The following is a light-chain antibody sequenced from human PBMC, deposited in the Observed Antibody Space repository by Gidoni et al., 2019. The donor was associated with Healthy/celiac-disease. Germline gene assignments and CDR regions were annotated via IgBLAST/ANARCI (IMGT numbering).Light chain of an antibody. CDR1: SSDVGGYNY. V-gene: IGLV2-11*01. CDR2: DVS. CDR3: CSYAGSHFGV. J-gene: IGLJ3*02. Sequence: QSALTQPRSVSGSPGQSVTISCTGTSSDVGGYNYVSWYQQHPGKAPKLMIYDVSKRPSGVPDRFSGSKSGNTASLTISGLQAEDEADYYCCSYAGSHFGVFGGGTKLTVL.